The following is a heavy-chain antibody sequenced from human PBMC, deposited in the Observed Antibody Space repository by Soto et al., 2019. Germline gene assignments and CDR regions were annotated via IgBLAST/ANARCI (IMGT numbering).Heavy chain of an antibody. J-gene: IGHJ6*02. Sequence: ASVKVSCKASGYTFTSYGIRWVRQAPGQGLEWMGWISAYNGNTNYAQKLQGRVTMTTDTSTSTAYMELRSLRSDDTAVYYCARQWYYDSSGYARYYGMDVWGQGTTVTVSS. CDR1: GYTFTSYG. V-gene: IGHV1-18*04. CDR2: ISAYNGNT. CDR3: ARQWYYDSSGYARYYGMDV. D-gene: IGHD3-22*01.